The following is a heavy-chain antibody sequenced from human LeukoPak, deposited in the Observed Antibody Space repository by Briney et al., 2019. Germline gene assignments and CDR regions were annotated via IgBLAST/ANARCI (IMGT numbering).Heavy chain of an antibody. V-gene: IGHV1-3*01. J-gene: IGHJ4*02. Sequence: ASVKVSCKGSGYTFSAYVLHWVRQAPGQSLEWMGWINGGNGETRYSEKFHGRVTISRDAPAKTSYMEMSSLGLEDMAVYYCARGWWDLGEIPFWGQGTLVTVSS. CDR1: GYTFSAYV. CDR3: ARGWWDLGEIPF. D-gene: IGHD1-26*01. CDR2: INGGNGET.